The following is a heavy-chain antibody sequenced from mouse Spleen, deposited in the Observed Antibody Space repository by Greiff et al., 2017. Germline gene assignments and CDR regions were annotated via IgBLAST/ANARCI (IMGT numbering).Heavy chain of an antibody. Sequence: EVQRVESGGGLVKPGGSLKLSCAASGFTFSSYAMSWVRQTPEQRLEWVASISSGGSTYYPDSVKGRFTISRDNARNILYLQMSSLRSEDTAMYYCARGYYGAYFDYWGQGTTLTVSS. CDR2: ISSGGST. D-gene: IGHD1-1*01. V-gene: IGHV5-6-5*01. J-gene: IGHJ2*01. CDR1: GFTFSSYA. CDR3: ARGYYGAYFDY.